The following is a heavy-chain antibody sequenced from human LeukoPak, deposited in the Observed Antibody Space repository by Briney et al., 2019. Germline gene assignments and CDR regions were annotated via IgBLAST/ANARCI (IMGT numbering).Heavy chain of an antibody. CDR3: AKAHGLWFGEAQHYYFDY. CDR2: ISYDGSNK. CDR1: GFTFSSYA. J-gene: IGHJ4*02. V-gene: IGHV3-30-3*01. D-gene: IGHD3-10*01. Sequence: GGSLRLSCAASGFTFSSYAMHWVRQAPGKGLEWVAVISYDGSNKYYADSVKGRFTIYRDNSKNTLYLTMNSLSAEDTALYYCAKAHGLWFGEAQHYYFDYWGQGTLVTVSS.